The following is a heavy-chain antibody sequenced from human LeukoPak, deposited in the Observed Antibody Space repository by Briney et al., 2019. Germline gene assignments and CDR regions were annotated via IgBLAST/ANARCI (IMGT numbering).Heavy chain of an antibody. D-gene: IGHD6-19*01. CDR3: ARARGYYSSGSYFGY. Sequence: SETLSLTCAVYGGSFSGYYWSWIRQPPGKGLEWIGEINHSGSTNYNPSLKSRVTISVDTSKNQFFLKLSSVTAADTAVYYCARARGYYSSGSYFGYWGQGTLVTVSS. CDR1: GGSFSGYY. V-gene: IGHV4-34*01. J-gene: IGHJ4*02. CDR2: INHSGST.